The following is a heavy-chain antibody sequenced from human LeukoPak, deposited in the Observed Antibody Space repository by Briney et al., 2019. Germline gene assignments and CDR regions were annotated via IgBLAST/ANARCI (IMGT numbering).Heavy chain of an antibody. Sequence: KPSETLSLTCAVYGGSFSGYYWSWIRQPPGKGLEWIGEINHSGSTNYNPSLKSRVTISVDTSKNQFSLKLSSVTAADTAVYYCARAHVVYKQWPFDYWGQGTLVTVSS. D-gene: IGHD6-19*01. V-gene: IGHV4-34*01. J-gene: IGHJ4*02. CDR3: ARAHVVYKQWPFDY. CDR1: GGSFSGYY. CDR2: INHSGST.